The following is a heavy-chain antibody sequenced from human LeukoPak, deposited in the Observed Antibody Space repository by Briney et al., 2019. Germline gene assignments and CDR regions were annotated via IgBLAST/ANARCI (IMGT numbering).Heavy chain of an antibody. V-gene: IGHV4-4*07. CDR3: ARDATGGQWLDPIEL. J-gene: IGHJ3*01. D-gene: IGHD6-19*01. CDR2: IYTSGST. CDR1: GGSISSYY. Sequence: PSETLSLTCTVSGGSISSYYWSWIRQPAGKGLEWIGRIYTSGSTNYNPSLKSRVTMSVDTSKNQFSLKLSSVTAADTAVYYCARDATGGQWLDPIELWGQGTMVTVSP.